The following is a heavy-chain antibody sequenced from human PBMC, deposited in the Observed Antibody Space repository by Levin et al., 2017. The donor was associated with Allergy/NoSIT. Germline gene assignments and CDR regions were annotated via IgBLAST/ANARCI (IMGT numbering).Heavy chain of an antibody. J-gene: IGHJ4*02. CDR2: IWYDGSNK. CDR3: ARGGYSYGYLFESSIDY. V-gene: IGHV3-33*01. D-gene: IGHD5-18*01. CDR1: GFTFSSYG. Sequence: GESLKISCAASGFTFSSYGMHWVRQAPGKGLEWVAVIWYDGSNKYYADSVKGRFTISRDNSKNTLYLQMNSLRAEDTAVYYCARGGYSYGYLFESSIDYWGQGTLVTVSS.